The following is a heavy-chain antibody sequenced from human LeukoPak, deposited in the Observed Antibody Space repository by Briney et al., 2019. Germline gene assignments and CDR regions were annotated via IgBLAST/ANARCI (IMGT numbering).Heavy chain of an antibody. V-gene: IGHV3-21*01. J-gene: IGHJ4*02. CDR2: ISSSSSYI. CDR1: GFTFSTYW. CDR3: ARSIPGYSSSWTLDY. Sequence: PGGSLRLSCAASGFTFSTYWMHWVRQAPGKGLEWVSSISSSSSYIYYADSVKGRFTISRDNAKNSLYVQMNSLRAEDTAVYYCARSIPGYSSSWTLDYWGQGTLVTVSS. D-gene: IGHD6-13*01.